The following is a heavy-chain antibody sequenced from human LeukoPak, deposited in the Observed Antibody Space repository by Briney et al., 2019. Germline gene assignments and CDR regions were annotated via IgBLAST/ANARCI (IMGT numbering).Heavy chain of an antibody. CDR1: GGSISSYY. D-gene: IGHD1-1*01. CDR2: IYYGGST. Sequence: SETLSLTCTVSGGSISSYYWSWIRQPPGKGLEWIGYIYYGGSTNYNPSLKSRVTISVDTSKNQFSLKLSSVTAADTAAYYCARHMGLGYTYFYPYFDYWGQGTLVTVSS. CDR3: ARHMGLGYTYFYPYFDY. J-gene: IGHJ4*01. V-gene: IGHV4-59*08.